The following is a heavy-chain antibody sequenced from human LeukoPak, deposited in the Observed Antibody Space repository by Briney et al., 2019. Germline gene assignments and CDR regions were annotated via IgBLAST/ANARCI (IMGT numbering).Heavy chain of an antibody. V-gene: IGHV1-18*04. D-gene: IGHD2-15*01. CDR2: INPNSGNT. CDR1: EYTFSVYH. Sequence: GASVKVSCKASEYTFSVYHIHWVRLAPGQGLEWMAWINPNSGNTNYAQKLQGRVTMTTDTSTSTAYMELRSLRSDDTAVYYCARGPYIVVVVAAEYTFDYWGQGTLVTVSS. CDR3: ARGPYIVVVVAAEYTFDY. J-gene: IGHJ4*02.